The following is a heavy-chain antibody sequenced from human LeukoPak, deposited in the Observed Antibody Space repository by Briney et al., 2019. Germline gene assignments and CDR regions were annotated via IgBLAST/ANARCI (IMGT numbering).Heavy chain of an antibody. CDR1: GFIVSNNY. Sequence: PGGSLRLSCVASGFIVSNNYMSWVRQAPGKGLEWVSVLYNAGNTYYADSVKGRFTISRDNSKNTLYLQMNSLRAEDTAVYYCARDSAPVSYYYDSSGYYYSWGQGTLVTVSS. V-gene: IGHV3-53*01. J-gene: IGHJ4*02. CDR2: LYNAGNT. D-gene: IGHD3-22*01. CDR3: ARDSAPVSYYYDSSGYYYS.